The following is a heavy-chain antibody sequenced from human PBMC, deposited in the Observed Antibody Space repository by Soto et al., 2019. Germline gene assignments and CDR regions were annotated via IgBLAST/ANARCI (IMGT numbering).Heavy chain of an antibody. CDR3: ARQQAMDY. CDR1: GYTFVNYE. Sequence: QVQLVQSGAEVKKPGASVKVSCKASGYTFVNYEINWVRQATGQGLEWLGWMNPHSGDTFYAQNFQGRVTMTRNTSITTAYMELNILKSEDTAVYYCARQQAMDYWGQGTLVTASS. J-gene: IGHJ4*02. CDR2: MNPHSGDT. V-gene: IGHV1-8*01.